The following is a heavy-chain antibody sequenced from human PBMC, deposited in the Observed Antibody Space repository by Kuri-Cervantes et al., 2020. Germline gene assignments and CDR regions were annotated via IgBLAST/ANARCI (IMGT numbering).Heavy chain of an antibody. CDR1: GFIFSDYA. CDR2: IKQDGSEE. J-gene: IGHJ4*02. V-gene: IGHV3-7*01. CDR3: ARLRGGYDFDY. D-gene: IGHD3-22*01. Sequence: ETLSLTCAASGFIFSDYAIHWVRQAPGKGPEWVANIKQDGSEENYVDSVKGRFTISRDNAKNSLFLQMHSLRVEDTAIYYCARLRGGYDFDYWGQGTLVTVSS.